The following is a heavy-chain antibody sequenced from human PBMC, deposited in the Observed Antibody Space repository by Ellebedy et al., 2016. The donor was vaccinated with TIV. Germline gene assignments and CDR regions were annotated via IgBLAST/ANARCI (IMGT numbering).Heavy chain of an antibody. J-gene: IGHJ6*02. CDR1: GGTFSSYA. V-gene: IGHV1-69*04. CDR2: IIPILGIA. CDR3: ARSSGSGTYYRNGMDV. D-gene: IGHD3-10*01. Sequence: AASVKVSCKASGGTFSSYAISWVRQAPGQGLEWMGRIIPILGIANYAQKFQGRVTITADKSTSTAYMELSSLRSEDTAVYFCARSSGSGTYYRNGMDVWGQGTTVTVSS.